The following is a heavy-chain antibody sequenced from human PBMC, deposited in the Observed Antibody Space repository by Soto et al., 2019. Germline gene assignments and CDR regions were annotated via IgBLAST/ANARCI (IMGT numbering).Heavy chain of an antibody. CDR1: GGYISIGGNY. CDR2: FYYTGHT. J-gene: IGHJ3*02. D-gene: IGHD2-15*01. V-gene: IGHV4-31*03. Sequence: SETLSLTCRVSGGYISIGGNYWNWIRQHPGNCLEWIGFFYYTGHTNYNPSLKSRATISADMSENQFSLKLSSVTAADTAVYYCARQGDIVVVVAATASAFDIWGQGTMVTVSS. CDR3: ARQGDIVVVVAATASAFDI.